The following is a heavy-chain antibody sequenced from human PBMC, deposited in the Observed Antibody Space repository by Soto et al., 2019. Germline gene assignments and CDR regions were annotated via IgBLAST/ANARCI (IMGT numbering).Heavy chain of an antibody. Sequence: LSLTCTVSGDSVSSGRYYWSWIRQPPRKALEWIAYIYYSGSTNYNPSLKSRVTISRDTSKNQFSLKLTSVTAADTAVYYCARSGGGSGWLGGQGTLVTVSS. CDR1: GDSVSSGRYY. V-gene: IGHV4-61*01. CDR3: ARSGGGSGWL. CDR2: IYYSGST. D-gene: IGHD6-19*01. J-gene: IGHJ4*02.